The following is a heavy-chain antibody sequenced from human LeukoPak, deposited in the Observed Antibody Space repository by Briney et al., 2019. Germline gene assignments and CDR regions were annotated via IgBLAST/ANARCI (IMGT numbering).Heavy chain of an antibody. CDR2: IDPTNQNT. V-gene: IGHV1-8*01. CDR3: ARETGYAYGRAPLDY. J-gene: IGHJ4*02. CDR1: GYTFTTHD. D-gene: IGHD5-18*01. Sequence: ASVKVFCKASGYTFTTHDINWVRQAPGEGLEWMGWIDPTNQNTYYAQKFQGRVTMTRNTSISTTYMELSSLRSEDTAVYYCARETGYAYGRAPLDYWGQGTLVTVSS.